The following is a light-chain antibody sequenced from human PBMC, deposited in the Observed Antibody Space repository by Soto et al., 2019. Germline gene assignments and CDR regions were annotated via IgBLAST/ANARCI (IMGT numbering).Light chain of an antibody. J-gene: IGKJ4*01. CDR3: QQSYSAPQIT. Sequence: DIVMTQSPDSLVVSLGERATINCRSSQNILNSPDKRNYLAWYQQKSGQPPKLLIYWASTRESGVPVRFSGRGSGTDCTLTISSLQAEDVAVYYCQQSYSAPQITFGGGTKVEIK. CDR2: WAS. V-gene: IGKV4-1*01. CDR1: QNILNSPDKRNY.